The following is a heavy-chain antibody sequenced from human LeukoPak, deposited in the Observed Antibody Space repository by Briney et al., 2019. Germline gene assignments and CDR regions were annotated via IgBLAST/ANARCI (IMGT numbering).Heavy chain of an antibody. CDR3: AKAGSRVVPADFFDY. Sequence: GGSLRLSCAASGFTFSSYGMHWVRQAPGKGLEWVAVISYDGSNKYYADSVKGRFTISRDNTKNTLYLQMNSLRAEHTAVYCCAKAGSRVVPADFFDYWGQGTLVTVSS. J-gene: IGHJ4*02. D-gene: IGHD2-2*01. V-gene: IGHV3-30*18. CDR2: ISYDGSNK. CDR1: GFTFSSYG.